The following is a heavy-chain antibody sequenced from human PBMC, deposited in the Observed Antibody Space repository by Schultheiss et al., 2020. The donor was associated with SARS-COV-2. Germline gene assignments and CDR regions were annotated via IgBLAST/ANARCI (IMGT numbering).Heavy chain of an antibody. CDR1: GGSISSSGHY. J-gene: IGHJ4*02. CDR2: INYSGST. D-gene: IGHD6-19*01. CDR3: ARSYSSGWVDFDY. Sequence: SETLSLTCSVSGGSISSSGHYWGWIRQPPGKGLEWMGSINYSGSTYYNPSLESRVTVSVDASKNQFSLKLTSVTAADTAVYFCARSYSSGWVDFDYWGQGTPVTVSS. V-gene: IGHV4-39*01.